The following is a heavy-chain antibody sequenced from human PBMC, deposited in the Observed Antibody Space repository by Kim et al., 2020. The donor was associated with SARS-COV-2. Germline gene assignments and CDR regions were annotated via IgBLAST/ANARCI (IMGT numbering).Heavy chain of an antibody. Sequence: SETLSLTCTVSGGSISSYYWSWIRQPPGKGLEWIGYIYYSGSTNYNPSLKSRVTISVDTSKNQFSLKLSSVTAADTAVYYCARVADITMVRGVIFDYWGQGTLVTVSS. J-gene: IGHJ4*02. CDR3: ARVADITMVRGVIFDY. V-gene: IGHV4-59*01. CDR2: IYYSGST. CDR1: GGSISSYY. D-gene: IGHD3-10*01.